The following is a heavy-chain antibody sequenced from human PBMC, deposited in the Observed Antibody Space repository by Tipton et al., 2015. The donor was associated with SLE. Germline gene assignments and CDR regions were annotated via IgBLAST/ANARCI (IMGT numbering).Heavy chain of an antibody. J-gene: IGHJ4*02. CDR2: INHSGST. CDR1: GGSFSGHY. CDR3: ARGEITVTVFDQ. D-gene: IGHD4-17*01. V-gene: IGHV4-34*09. Sequence: TLSLTCAVYGGSFSGHYWSWIRQPPGKGLEWIGEINHSGSTNYNPSLKSRVSISVDTSKNEFSLMLNSVTAADTAVYYCARGEITVTVFDQWGQGTLVTVSS.